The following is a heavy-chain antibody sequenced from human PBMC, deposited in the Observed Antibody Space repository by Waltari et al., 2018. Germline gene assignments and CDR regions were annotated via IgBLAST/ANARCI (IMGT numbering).Heavy chain of an antibody. D-gene: IGHD6-13*01. CDR2: IYYSGST. J-gene: IGHJ5*02. CDR1: GGSISSSSYY. V-gene: IGHV4-39*07. CDR3: ASLAAAGRDNWFDP. Sequence: QLQLQESGPGLVKPSETLSLTCTVSGGSISSSSYYWGWIRQPPGKGLEWIGSIYYSGSTYYNPSLKSRVTISVDTYKNQFSLKLSSVTAADTAVYYCASLAAAGRDNWFDPWGQGTLVTVSS.